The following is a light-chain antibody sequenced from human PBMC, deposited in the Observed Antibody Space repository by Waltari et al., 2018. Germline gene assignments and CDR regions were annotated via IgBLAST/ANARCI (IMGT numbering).Light chain of an antibody. Sequence: GERATINCKSSQTLFYSSNNKNYLAWYQLKPGQPPKLLIFWASTRESGVPDRFSGSGSATDFTLTIDTLQAEDVAVYYCQQYYTTPTFGQGTKVEIK. CDR1: QTLFYSSNNKNY. J-gene: IGKJ1*01. V-gene: IGKV4-1*01. CDR3: QQYYTTPT. CDR2: WAS.